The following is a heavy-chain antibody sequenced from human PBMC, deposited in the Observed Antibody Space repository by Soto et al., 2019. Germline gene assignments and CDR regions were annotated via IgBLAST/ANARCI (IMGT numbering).Heavy chain of an antibody. CDR2: TYYRSKWYN. V-gene: IGHV6-1*01. Sequence: SQTLSLPSAISGDSVSSNSSAWNFIRQSPSRGLELLGRTYYRSKWYNDYAVSVKSRITINPDTSKNQFSLQLNSVTPEDTAVYYCALAVAGQLGGMDVWGQGTTVTVSS. J-gene: IGHJ6*02. CDR3: ALAVAGQLGGMDV. CDR1: GDSVSSNSSA. D-gene: IGHD6-19*01.